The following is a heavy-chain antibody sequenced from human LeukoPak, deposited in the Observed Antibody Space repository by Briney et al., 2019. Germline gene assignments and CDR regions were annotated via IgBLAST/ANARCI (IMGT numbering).Heavy chain of an antibody. CDR3: ARDWRGLLIHRRGFDY. CDR1: GFTFSSYA. V-gene: IGHV3-30*04. Sequence: PGGSLRLSCAASGFTFSSYAMHWVRQAPGKGLEWVAVISYDGGNKYYADSVKGRFTISRDNSKNTLYLHMNSLRADDTAVYFCARDWRGLLIHRRGFDYWGQGTLVTVSS. CDR2: ISYDGGNK. J-gene: IGHJ4*02. D-gene: IGHD3-3*01.